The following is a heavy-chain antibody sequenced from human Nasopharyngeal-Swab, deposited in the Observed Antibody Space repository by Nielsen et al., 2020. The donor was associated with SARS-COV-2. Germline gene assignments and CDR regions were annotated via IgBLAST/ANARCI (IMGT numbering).Heavy chain of an antibody. CDR2: INHSGST. J-gene: IGHJ4*02. Sequence: SETLSLTCAVYGGSSSGYYWSWIRQPPGKGLEWIGEINHSGSTNYNPSLKSRVTISADTSKNQFSLKLSSVTAADTAVYTCARGRSSGWYHYYFDYWGQGTLVTVSS. CDR3: ARGRSSGWYHYYFDY. D-gene: IGHD6-19*01. CDR1: GGSSSGYY. V-gene: IGHV4-34*01.